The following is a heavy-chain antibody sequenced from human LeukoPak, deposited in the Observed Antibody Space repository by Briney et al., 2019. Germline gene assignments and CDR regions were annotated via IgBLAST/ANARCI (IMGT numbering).Heavy chain of an antibody. CDR3: AKDSTTTSIVGATTIDY. CDR1: GFTFSTSA. CDR2: IRYDGSNK. V-gene: IGHV3-30*02. D-gene: IGHD1-26*01. Sequence: PGGSLRLSCAASGFTFSTSAMNWVRQAPGKGLEWVAFIRYDGSNKYYADSVKGRFTISRDNSKNTLYLQMNSLRAEDTAVYYCAKDSTTTSIVGATTIDYWGQGTLVTVSS. J-gene: IGHJ4*02.